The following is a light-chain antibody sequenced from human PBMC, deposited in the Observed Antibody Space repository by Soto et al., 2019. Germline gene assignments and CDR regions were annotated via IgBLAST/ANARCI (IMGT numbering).Light chain of an antibody. CDR3: QQYNNWPPYT. Sequence: IVMTQSPATLSVSPGERATLSCRASQSVSWNLAWYQQKPGQAPRLLIYGASTMATGIPARFSCSRSGTEYILTIISLQSEDFAVYDCQQYNNWPPYTFGQGTKLEI. CDR2: GAS. J-gene: IGKJ2*01. CDR1: QSVSWN. V-gene: IGKV3-15*01.